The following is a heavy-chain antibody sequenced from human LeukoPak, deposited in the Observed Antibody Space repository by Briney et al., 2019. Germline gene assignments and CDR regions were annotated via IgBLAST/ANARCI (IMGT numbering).Heavy chain of an antibody. Sequence: TGGSLRLSCAASGFTFSNYAMSWVRQAPGKGLEWVSTIGGSGISTYYEDSVKGRFTISRDTSKNTLILQMDSLRAEDTAVYYCAKDGPTVVSPHDYWGQGTLVTVSS. J-gene: IGHJ4*02. V-gene: IGHV3-23*01. CDR1: GFTFSNYA. D-gene: IGHD4-23*01. CDR2: IGGSGIST. CDR3: AKDGPTVVSPHDY.